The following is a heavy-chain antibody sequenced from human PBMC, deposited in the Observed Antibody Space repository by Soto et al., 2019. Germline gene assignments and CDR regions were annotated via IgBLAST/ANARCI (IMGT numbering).Heavy chain of an antibody. CDR1: GYTFTSYD. CDR3: ARGPGDDILTGYYKGNCFDP. V-gene: IGHV1-8*01. D-gene: IGHD3-9*01. Sequence: QVQLVQSGAEVKKPGASVKVSCKASGYTFTSYDINWVRQATGQGLEWMGWMNPNSGNTGYAQKFQGRVTMTSTTYKSTAYMELSSLRSEDTDVYYCARGPGDDILTGYYKGNCFDPWGQGTLVTVSS. CDR2: MNPNSGNT. J-gene: IGHJ5*02.